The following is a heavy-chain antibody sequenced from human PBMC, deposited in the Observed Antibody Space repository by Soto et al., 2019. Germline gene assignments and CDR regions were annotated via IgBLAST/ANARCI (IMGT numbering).Heavy chain of an antibody. CDR2: IYYSGST. J-gene: IGHJ5*02. V-gene: IGHV4-59*01. CDR3: ARDHGRVTGTTWVLLDP. D-gene: IGHD1-7*01. Sequence: PSETLSLTCTVSGGSISSYYWSWIRQPPGKGLEWIGYIYYSGSTNYNPSLKSRVTISVDTSKNQFSLKLSSVTAADTAVYYCARDHGRVTGTTWVLLDPWGEGTLVTGSS. CDR1: GGSISSYY.